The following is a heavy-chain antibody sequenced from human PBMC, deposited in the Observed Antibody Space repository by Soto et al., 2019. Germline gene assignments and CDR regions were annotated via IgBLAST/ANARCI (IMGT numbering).Heavy chain of an antibody. Sequence: QVDLVQSGAEVKEPGASVRISCEASGYTFTSYGIHWVRQAPGQRLEWMGWINTGSSNTRYSPEFQARVTITRDTSASTAYMELNSLRSEDTAVYSCARAMPTAGYIDFDQWGQGTLVTVSS. V-gene: IGHV1-3*04. CDR1: GYTFTSYG. CDR3: ARAMPTAGYIDFDQ. J-gene: IGHJ4*02. CDR2: INTGSSNT. D-gene: IGHD3-9*01.